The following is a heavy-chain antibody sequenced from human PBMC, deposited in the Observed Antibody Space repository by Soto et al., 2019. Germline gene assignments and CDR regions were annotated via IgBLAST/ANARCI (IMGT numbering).Heavy chain of an antibody. CDR3: ARDASGGSYLNYFDL. D-gene: IGHD6-19*01. CDR1: GFTFSTYS. J-gene: IGHJ5*02. CDR2: VSSHSSTT. V-gene: IGHV3-48*02. Sequence: SLRLSCAASGFTFSTYSMNWVRQAPGKGLEWVSYVSSHSSTTYYADSVKGRSSISRDNAQNSLSLQMNSLRDEDTAVYYCARDASGGSYLNYFDLWGQGTLVTVSS.